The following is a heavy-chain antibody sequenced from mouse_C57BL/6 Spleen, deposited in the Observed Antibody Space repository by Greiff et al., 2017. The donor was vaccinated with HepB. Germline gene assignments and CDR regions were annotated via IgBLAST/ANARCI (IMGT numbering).Heavy chain of an antibody. CDR3: ARMSTTWGFDY. J-gene: IGHJ2*01. V-gene: IGHV5-4*03. Sequence: EVMLMESGGGLVKPGGSLKLSCAASGFTFSSYAMSWVRQTPEKRLEWVATISDGGSYTYYPDNVKGRFTISRDNAKNNLYLQMSHLKSEDTAMYYCARMSTTWGFDYWGQGTTLTVSS. CDR1: GFTFSSYA. CDR2: ISDGGSYT. D-gene: IGHD2-4*01.